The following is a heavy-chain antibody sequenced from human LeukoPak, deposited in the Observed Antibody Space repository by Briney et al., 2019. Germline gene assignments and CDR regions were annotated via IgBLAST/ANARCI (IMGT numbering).Heavy chain of an antibody. CDR1: GGSISSSSYY. J-gene: IGHJ4*02. Sequence: PSETLSLTCTVSGGSISSSSYYWGWIRQPPGKGLEWIGSIYYSGSTYYNPSLKSRVTISVDTSKNQFSLKLSSVTAADTAVYYCARAPPLRFLEWSPDYWGQGTLVTVSS. CDR2: IYYSGST. CDR3: ARAPPLRFLEWSPDY. D-gene: IGHD3-3*01. V-gene: IGHV4-39*01.